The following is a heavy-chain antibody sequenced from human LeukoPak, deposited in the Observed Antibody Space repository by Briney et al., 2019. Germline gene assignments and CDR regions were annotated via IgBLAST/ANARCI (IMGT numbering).Heavy chain of an antibody. J-gene: IGHJ4*02. CDR2: IRYDGSNK. V-gene: IGHV3-30*02. CDR3: AKEGYDYVWGSYRYLYYFDY. D-gene: IGHD3-16*02. CDR1: GFTFSSYG. Sequence: GGSLRLSCAASGFTFSSYGMHWVRQAPGKGLEWVAFIRYDGSNKYYADSVKGRFTISRDNSKNTLYLQMNSLRAEDTAVYYCAKEGYDYVWGSYRYLYYFDYWGQGTLVTVSS.